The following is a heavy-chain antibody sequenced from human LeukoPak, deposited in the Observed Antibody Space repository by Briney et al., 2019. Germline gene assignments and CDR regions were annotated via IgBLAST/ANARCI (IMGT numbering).Heavy chain of an antibody. CDR3: AKGLRSYPFDL. D-gene: IGHD3-10*01. V-gene: IGHV3-23*01. Sequence: GVSLRLSCAASGFTFSTYAMSWVRQAPGKGLEWVSGISGSGGSSYYADSVKGRFTISRDNSKNTLYLQMNSLRDEDTAVYYCAKGLRSYPFDLWGQGTLVTVSS. CDR1: GFTFSTYA. CDR2: ISGSGGSS. J-gene: IGHJ5*02.